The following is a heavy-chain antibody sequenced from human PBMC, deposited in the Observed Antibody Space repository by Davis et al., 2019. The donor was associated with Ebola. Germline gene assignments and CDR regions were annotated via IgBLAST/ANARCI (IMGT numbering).Heavy chain of an antibody. D-gene: IGHD1-14*01. CDR2: ISYDGSNK. CDR1: GFTFSSYG. Sequence: GESLKISCAASGFTFSSYGMHWVRQAPGKGLEWVAVISYDGSNKYYADSVKGRFTISRDNSKNTLYLQMNSLRAEDTAVYYCVAEIYYYYGMDVWGQGTTVTVSS. J-gene: IGHJ6*02. CDR3: VAEIYYYYGMDV. V-gene: IGHV3-30*03.